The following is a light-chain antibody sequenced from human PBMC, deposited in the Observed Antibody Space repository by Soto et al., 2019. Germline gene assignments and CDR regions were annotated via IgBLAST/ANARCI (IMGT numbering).Light chain of an antibody. CDR3: QQRSNWPPIT. Sequence: EIVLTQSPATLSLSPGERATLSCRASQSVSSYLAWYQQKPGQAPRLLIYDASNSATGIPARFSGSGSVTDFTLPISSLEPEDFAVYYWQQRSNWPPITFGQGTRLEIK. J-gene: IGKJ5*01. CDR1: QSVSSY. CDR2: DAS. V-gene: IGKV3-11*01.